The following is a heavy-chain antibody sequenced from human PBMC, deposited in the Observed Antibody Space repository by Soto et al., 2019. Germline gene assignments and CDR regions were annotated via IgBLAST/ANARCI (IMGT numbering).Heavy chain of an antibody. Sequence: QVQLVESGGGVVQPARSQRLSCAASKFTFRTYVMHWVRQAPGKGLEWVALISFDGSNKYYADSVKGRFTISRDNSKNPMYLQMNSLRPEDTAVYYCAREMIPMIMGGMSAMDVWGQGTTVTVSS. CDR3: AREMIPMIMGGMSAMDV. V-gene: IGHV3-30*04. CDR2: ISFDGSNK. CDR1: KFTFRTYV. J-gene: IGHJ6*02. D-gene: IGHD3-22*01.